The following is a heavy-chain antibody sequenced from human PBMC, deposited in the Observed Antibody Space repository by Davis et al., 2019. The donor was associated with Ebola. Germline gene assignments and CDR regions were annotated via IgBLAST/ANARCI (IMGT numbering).Heavy chain of an antibody. CDR3: ARDRHYSNYGGWDY. CDR2: INHSGST. Sequence: MPSETLSLTCALYGGSFSGYYWSWIRQPPGRGLEWIGEINHSGSTNYNPPLKSRVTISVDTSKNQFSLKLSSVTAADTAVYYCARDRHYSNYGGWDYWGQGTLVTVSS. V-gene: IGHV4-34*01. D-gene: IGHD4-11*01. J-gene: IGHJ4*02. CDR1: GGSFSGYY.